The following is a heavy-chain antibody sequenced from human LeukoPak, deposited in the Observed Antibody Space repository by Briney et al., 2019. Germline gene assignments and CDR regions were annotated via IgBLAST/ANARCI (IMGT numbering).Heavy chain of an antibody. V-gene: IGHV3-23*01. J-gene: IGHJ4*02. Sequence: QPGGSLRLSCTASGLIFRNYAMTWVRQAPRKGLEWVSAISNNGGYTYYADSVQGRFTISRDNSKSTLCLQMNSLRAEDTAVYYCAKQLGYCSDGSCYFPYWGQGTLVTVSS. CDR1: GLIFRNYA. CDR3: AKQLGYCSDGSCYFPY. CDR2: ISNNGGYT. D-gene: IGHD2-15*01.